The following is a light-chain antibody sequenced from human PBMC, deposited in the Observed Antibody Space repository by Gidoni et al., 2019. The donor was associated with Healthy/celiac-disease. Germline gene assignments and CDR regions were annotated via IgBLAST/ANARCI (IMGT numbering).Light chain of an antibody. CDR2: DVS. CDR1: SRDVGGYTY. V-gene: IGLV2-11*01. Sequence: QSALTQPRSVSGSPGQSVTISCTATSRDVGGYTYVSWYQQRPGTAPQLMIYDVSQRLSGVPVRFSGSPSGNPASLTISGLLAEDEADYYCCSYACHYTPNWAFGGGTKLTVL. J-gene: IGLJ3*02. CDR3: CSYACHYTPNWA.